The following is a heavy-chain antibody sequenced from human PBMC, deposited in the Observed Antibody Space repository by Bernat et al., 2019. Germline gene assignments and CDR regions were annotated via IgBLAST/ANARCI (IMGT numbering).Heavy chain of an antibody. CDR2: IIPIFGTA. Sequence: QVQLVQSGAEVKKPGSSVKVSCKASGGTFSSYAISRVRQAPGQGLEWMGGIIPIFGTANYAQKFQGRVTITADKSTSTAYMELSSLRSEDTAVYYCAMLNGNYVDYYYYYMDVWGKGTTVTVSS. CDR3: AMLNGNYVDYYYYYMDV. J-gene: IGHJ6*03. D-gene: IGHD4-17*01. CDR1: GGTFSSYA. V-gene: IGHV1-69*06.